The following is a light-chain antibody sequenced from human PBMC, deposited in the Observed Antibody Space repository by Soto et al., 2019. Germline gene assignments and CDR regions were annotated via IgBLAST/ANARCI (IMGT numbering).Light chain of an antibody. J-gene: IGKJ5*01. V-gene: IGKV3-11*01. CDR3: QQRSKRPPIIT. Sequence: EIVLTQSPATLSLSPGERAALSCRASQSVSNHLAWYQQKPGQPPRLLIYDASNRATGVPVRFSGSGSGTDFTLSISSLEPEDFAVYYCQQRSKRPPIITFGQGTRLDIK. CDR2: DAS. CDR1: QSVSNH.